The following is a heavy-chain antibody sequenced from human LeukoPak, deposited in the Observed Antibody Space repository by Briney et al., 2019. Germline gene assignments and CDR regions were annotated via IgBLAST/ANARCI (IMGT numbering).Heavy chain of an antibody. J-gene: IGHJ4*02. D-gene: IGHD1-14*01. CDR3: VRNWYSPNDFEY. Sequence: PGGSLRLSCAASGFIFSSCWMSWVRQAPGKGLEWVANIKQDGSEKYYVDSVKGRFTISRDNAKNSLYLQMNSLRAEDTAIYYCVRNWYSPNDFEYWGQGTLVTVSS. CDR2: IKQDGSEK. V-gene: IGHV3-7*01. CDR1: GFIFSSCW.